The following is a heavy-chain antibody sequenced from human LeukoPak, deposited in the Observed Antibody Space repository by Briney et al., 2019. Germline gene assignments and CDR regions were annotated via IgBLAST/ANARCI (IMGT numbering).Heavy chain of an antibody. CDR1: GFTFSSYG. Sequence: GGSLRLSCAASGFTFSSYGMHWVRQAPGKGLEWVAVISYDGSNKYYADSVKGRFTISRDNSKNTLYLQMNSLGAEDTAVYYCTRDDSSSDFNAFDIWGQGTMVTVSS. V-gene: IGHV3-30*03. CDR2: ISYDGSNK. D-gene: IGHD6-13*01. CDR3: TRDDSSSDFNAFDI. J-gene: IGHJ3*02.